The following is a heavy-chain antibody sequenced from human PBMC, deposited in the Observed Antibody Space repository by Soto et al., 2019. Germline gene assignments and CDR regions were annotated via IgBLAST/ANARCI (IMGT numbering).Heavy chain of an antibody. CDR1: GGTFSSYA. CDR2: IVPIVDTS. V-gene: IGHV1-69*12. CDR3: VIVVAIHGSPDN. J-gene: IGHJ4*02. D-gene: IGHD2-15*01. Sequence: QVQLVQSGAEVWQPASSVKVSCKTSGGTFSSYAISCVRQAPGQGLEWMGGIVPIVDTSTCAQKFQGRVTITANESTGTVYMELSCLRSDDTAVYYCVIVVAIHGSPDNWGQGNLVTVSS.